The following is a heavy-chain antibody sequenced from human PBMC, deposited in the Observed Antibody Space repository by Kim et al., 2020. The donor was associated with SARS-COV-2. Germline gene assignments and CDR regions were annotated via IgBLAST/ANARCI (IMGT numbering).Heavy chain of an antibody. CDR1: GFTFSSYS. CDR2: ISSSSSYI. J-gene: IGHJ4*02. V-gene: IGHV3-21*01. Sequence: GGSLRLSCAASGFTFSSYSMNWVRQAPGKGLEWVSSISSSSSYIYYADSVKGRFTISRDNAKNSLYLQMNSLRAEDTAVYYCARRDYYDSSGYYWGVDYWGQGTLVTVSS. D-gene: IGHD3-22*01. CDR3: ARRDYYDSSGYYWGVDY.